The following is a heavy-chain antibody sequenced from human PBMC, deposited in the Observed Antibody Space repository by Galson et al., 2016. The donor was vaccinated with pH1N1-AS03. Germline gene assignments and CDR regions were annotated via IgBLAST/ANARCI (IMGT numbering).Heavy chain of an antibody. V-gene: IGHV2-5*02. J-gene: IGHJ4*02. CDR1: GFSLTTSAVG. D-gene: IGHD3-9*01. Sequence: PALVKPTQTLTLTCTFSGFSLTTSAVGVVWIRQPPGKALEWLALIYWDDDKRCNSSLKSRLTITKDTSKNQVVLTMTNMDPVDTATYYCARTAGWLPDFWGQGTLVTVSS. CDR2: IYWDDDK. CDR3: ARTAGWLPDF.